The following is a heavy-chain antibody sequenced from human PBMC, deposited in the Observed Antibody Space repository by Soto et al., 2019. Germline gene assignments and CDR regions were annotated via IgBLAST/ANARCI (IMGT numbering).Heavy chain of an antibody. V-gene: IGHV3-21*01. CDR2: ISSSSSYI. Sequence: GGSLRPSCAASGFTLSSYSMNWVRQAQGKGLEWVSSISSSSSYIYYADSVKGRFTISRDNAKNSLYLQMNRLRDEDTAVYYCATDIVVVVAAENGDYWGQGTLVTVSS. CDR1: GFTLSSYS. J-gene: IGHJ4*02. D-gene: IGHD2-15*01. CDR3: ATDIVVVVAAENGDY.